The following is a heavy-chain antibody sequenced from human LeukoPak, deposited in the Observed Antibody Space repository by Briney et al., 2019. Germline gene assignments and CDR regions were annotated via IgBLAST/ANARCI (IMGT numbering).Heavy chain of an antibody. D-gene: IGHD3-9*01. Sequence: SETLSLTCTVPGGSISSNYYWGWIRQPPGKGLEWIVSFFYSGSTYYNPSLKSRVTISVDTSNNQFSLRLTSVTAADTAVYYCARARGRYIDFLDYWGQGTLITVSS. CDR2: FFYSGST. V-gene: IGHV4-39*02. J-gene: IGHJ4*02. CDR1: GGSISSNYY. CDR3: ARARGRYIDFLDY.